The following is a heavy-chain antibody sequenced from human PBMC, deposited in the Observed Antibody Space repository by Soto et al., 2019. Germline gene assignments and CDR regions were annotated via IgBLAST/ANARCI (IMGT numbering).Heavy chain of an antibody. Sequence: PSETLSLTCAVYGGSFSGYYWSWIRQPPGKGLEWIGEINHSGSTNYNPSLKSRVTISVDTSKNQFSLKLSSVTAADTAVYYCARSAIDWLYPNKIGYGMDVWGQGTTVTVSS. J-gene: IGHJ6*02. V-gene: IGHV4-34*01. CDR1: GGSFSGYY. D-gene: IGHD3-9*01. CDR3: ARSAIDWLYPNKIGYGMDV. CDR2: INHSGST.